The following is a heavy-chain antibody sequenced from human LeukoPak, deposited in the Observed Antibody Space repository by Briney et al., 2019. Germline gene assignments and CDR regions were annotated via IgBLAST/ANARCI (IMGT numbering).Heavy chain of an antibody. J-gene: IGHJ4*02. V-gene: IGHV4-30-4*07. D-gene: IGHD3-9*01. CDR1: GGSISSGGYS. Sequence: SQTLSLTCAVSGGSISSGGYSWSWIRQPPGKGLEWIGYIYYSGSTYYNPSLKSRVTISVDTSKNQFSLKLSSVTAADTAVYYCARRTTYFGWRPSESPSCFDYWGQGTLVTVSS. CDR2: IYYSGST. CDR3: ARRTTYFGWRPSESPSCFDY.